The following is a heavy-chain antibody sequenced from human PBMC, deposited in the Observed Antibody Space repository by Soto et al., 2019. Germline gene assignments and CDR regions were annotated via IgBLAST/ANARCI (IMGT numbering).Heavy chain of an antibody. CDR3: ATSPSSSWSSQFDY. CDR1: GYTFTNYY. Sequence: ASVKVSCKASGYTFTNYYIRWVRQAPGQGLEWMGVISPSGGSTSYAQKFQGRITISRDTSASTAYMELRSLRSDDTAVYYCATSPSSSWSSQFDYWGQGTLVTVSS. D-gene: IGHD6-13*01. V-gene: IGHV1-46*01. CDR2: ISPSGGST. J-gene: IGHJ4*02.